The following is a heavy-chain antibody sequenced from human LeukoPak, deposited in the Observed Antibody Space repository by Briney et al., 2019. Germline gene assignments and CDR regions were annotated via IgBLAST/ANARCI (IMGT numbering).Heavy chain of an antibody. J-gene: IGHJ6*03. Sequence: ASVKVSCKVSGYTLTELSMHWVRQAPGKGLEWMGGFDPEDGETIYAQKFQGRVTMTEDTSTDTAYMELSSLRSEDTAVYYCATSTHSIAAAGYMDVWGKGTTVTISS. D-gene: IGHD6-13*01. CDR2: FDPEDGET. V-gene: IGHV1-24*01. CDR1: GYTLTELS. CDR3: ATSTHSIAAAGYMDV.